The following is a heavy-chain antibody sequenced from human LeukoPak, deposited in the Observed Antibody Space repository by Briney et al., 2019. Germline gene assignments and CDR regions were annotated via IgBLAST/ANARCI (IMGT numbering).Heavy chain of an antibody. CDR3: ARSEGKYNWFDP. V-gene: IGHV4-39*07. J-gene: IGHJ5*02. CDR1: GGSISSSSYY. Sequence: SETLSLTCTVSGGSISSSSYYWGWIRQPPGKGLEWIGSIYYSGSTYYNPSLKSRVTISVDTSKNQFSLKLSSVTAADTAVYYCARSEGKYNWFDPWGQGTLVTVSS. CDR2: IYYSGST.